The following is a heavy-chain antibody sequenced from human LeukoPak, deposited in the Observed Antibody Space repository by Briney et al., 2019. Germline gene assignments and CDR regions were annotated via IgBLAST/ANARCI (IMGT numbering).Heavy chain of an antibody. J-gene: IGHJ5*02. CDR1: GGSISSGGYY. Sequence: SETLSLTCTVSGGSISSGGYYWSWIRQHPGTGLEWIGYIYYSGSTYYNPSLKSRVTISVDTSKNQFSLKLSSVTAADTAVYYCARDRYMSYPPTNWFDPWGQGTLVTVSS. CDR2: IYYSGST. D-gene: IGHD1-26*01. V-gene: IGHV4-31*03. CDR3: ARDRYMSYPPTNWFDP.